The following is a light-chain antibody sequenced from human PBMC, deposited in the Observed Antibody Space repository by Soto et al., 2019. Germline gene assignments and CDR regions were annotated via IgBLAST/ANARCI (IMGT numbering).Light chain of an antibody. V-gene: IGKV1-12*01. CDR1: QGISSR. CDR2: AAS. J-gene: IGKJ4*01. Sequence: DIPMTQSPSSVSASVGHRVTITCRASQGISSRLAWYQQKPGKAPNLLIYAASSLQSGVPSRFSGSGSETDFTLTIGSLQTEDFATYYCQQYNSFPLTFGGGTKVEIK. CDR3: QQYNSFPLT.